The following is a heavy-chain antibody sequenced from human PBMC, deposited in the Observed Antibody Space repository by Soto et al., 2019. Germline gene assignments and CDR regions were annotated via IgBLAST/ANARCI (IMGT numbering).Heavy chain of an antibody. V-gene: IGHV3-23*01. CDR2: ISGSGGST. D-gene: IGHD3-3*01. CDR1: GFTFSSYA. CDR3: AKTIFGVVRQYGMDV. J-gene: IGHJ6*02. Sequence: RRLSCAASGFTFSSYAMSWVRQAPGKGLEWVSAISGSGGSTYYADSVKGRFTISRDNSKNTLYLQMNSLRAEDTAVYYCAKTIFGVVRQYGMDVWGQGTTVTVFS.